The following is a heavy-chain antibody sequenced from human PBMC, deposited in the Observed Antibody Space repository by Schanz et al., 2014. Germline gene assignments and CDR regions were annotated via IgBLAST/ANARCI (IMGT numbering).Heavy chain of an antibody. CDR2: ISWNSGSI. D-gene: IGHD5-12*01. Sequence: EVQLVESGGGLVQPGRSLRLSCAASGFTFDDYAMHWVRQAPGKGLEWVSGISWNSGSIGYADSVKGRFFISRDSSKNTLFLQMNSLRAEDTAVYFCARDGGRDGYNLAFDVWGQGTLVTVSS. J-gene: IGHJ3*01. V-gene: IGHV3-9*01. CDR3: ARDGGRDGYNLAFDV. CDR1: GFTFDDYA.